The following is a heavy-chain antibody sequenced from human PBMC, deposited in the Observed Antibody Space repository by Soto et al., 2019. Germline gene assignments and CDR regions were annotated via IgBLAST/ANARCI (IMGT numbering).Heavy chain of an antibody. CDR1: GFTFSSYG. CDR2: IWYDGSNK. J-gene: IGHJ4*02. V-gene: IGHV3-33*01. Sequence: QVQLVESGGGVVQPGRSLRLSCAASGFTFSSYGMHWVRQAPGKGLEWVAVIWYDGSNKYYADSVKGRFTISRDNSKNTLYLQMNSLRAEDTAVYYCARDMKYSSGWCDFDYWGQGTLVTVSS. D-gene: IGHD6-19*01. CDR3: ARDMKYSSGWCDFDY.